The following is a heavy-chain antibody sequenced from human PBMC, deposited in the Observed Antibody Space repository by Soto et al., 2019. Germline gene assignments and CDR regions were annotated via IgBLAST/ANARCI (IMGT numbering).Heavy chain of an antibody. V-gene: IGHV4-39*01. CDR1: GGSISSSTYY. Sequence: PSETLSLTCTVSGGSISSSTYYWGWIRGPPGKGLAWIGSIYYSGSLYYNPSLKSRVTISVDTSKNQFSMKLSSVTAADTAVYYCASVVGATRENWFDPWGQGTLVTVS. J-gene: IGHJ5*02. CDR3: ASVVGATRENWFDP. D-gene: IGHD1-26*01. CDR2: IYYSGSL.